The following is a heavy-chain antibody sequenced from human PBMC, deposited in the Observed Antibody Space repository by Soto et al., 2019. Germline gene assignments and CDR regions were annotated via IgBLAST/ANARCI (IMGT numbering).Heavy chain of an antibody. Sequence: QVQLVESGGGVVQPGRSLRLSCAASGFTFSSYGMHWVRQAPGKGLEWVAVIWYDGSNKYYADSVKGRFTISRDNSKNTXXLQMNSLRAEDTAVYYCARAMETTMVRGVMSGMDVWGQGTTVTVSS. J-gene: IGHJ6*02. CDR2: IWYDGSNK. CDR1: GFTFSSYG. D-gene: IGHD3-10*01. CDR3: ARAMETTMVRGVMSGMDV. V-gene: IGHV3-33*01.